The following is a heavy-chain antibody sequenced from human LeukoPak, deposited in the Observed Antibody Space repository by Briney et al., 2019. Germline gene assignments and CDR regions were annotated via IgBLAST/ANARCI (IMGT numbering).Heavy chain of an antibody. J-gene: IGHJ4*02. Sequence: GTLRLSCAASGFSFREFWMTWVRQARGKGLEGLATINQGGSVRYYVDSVTGRFTISRDDAKSSLYVQMNSLRDEDTAVYYCARFGYSGWNLEYWGQGTLVTVSS. CDR2: INQGGSVR. CDR3: ARFGYSGWNLEY. CDR1: GFSFREFW. V-gene: IGHV3-7*01. D-gene: IGHD5-12*01.